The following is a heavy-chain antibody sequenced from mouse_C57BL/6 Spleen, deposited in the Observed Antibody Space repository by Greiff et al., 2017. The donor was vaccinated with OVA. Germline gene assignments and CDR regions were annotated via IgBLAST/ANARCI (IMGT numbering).Heavy chain of an antibody. CDR2: ISNGGGST. CDR1: GFTFSDYY. J-gene: IGHJ2*01. Sequence: EVKLVESGGGLVQPGGSLKLSCAASGFTFSDYYMYWVRQTPEKRLEWVAYISNGGGSTYYPDNVKGRGTISRDNAKNTTYLQMSSLKSEDTAMYSCARHWDYFDYWGQGTTLTVSS. CDR3: ARHWDYFDY. D-gene: IGHD4-1*01. V-gene: IGHV5-12*01.